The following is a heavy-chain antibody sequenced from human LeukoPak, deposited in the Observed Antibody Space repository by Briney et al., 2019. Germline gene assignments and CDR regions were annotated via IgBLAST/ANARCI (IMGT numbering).Heavy chain of an antibody. D-gene: IGHD3-22*01. V-gene: IGHV4-38-2*02. CDR2: IYHSGST. Sequence: PSETLSLTCTVSGYSISSGYYWGWIRQPPGKGLEWIGSIYHSGSTYYNPSLKSRVTISVDTSKNQFSLKLSSVTAADTAVYYCAREDNYYDSSGYTGYWGQGTLVTVSS. CDR1: GYSISSGYY. CDR3: AREDNYYDSSGYTGY. J-gene: IGHJ4*02.